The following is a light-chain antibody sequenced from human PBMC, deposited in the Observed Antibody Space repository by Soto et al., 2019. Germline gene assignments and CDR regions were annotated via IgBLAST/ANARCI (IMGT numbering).Light chain of an antibody. V-gene: IGKV3-11*01. CDR1: QSVSTF. J-gene: IGKJ4*01. CDR2: DAS. Sequence: EIVLTQSPATLSLSPGERATLSCRAPQSVSTFLAWYQQKPGQAPRLLIYDASKRATGIPTRFSGSGSGTDFPLTISSLEPEDFALYYCQQRINWPLTFGGGTKVEI. CDR3: QQRINWPLT.